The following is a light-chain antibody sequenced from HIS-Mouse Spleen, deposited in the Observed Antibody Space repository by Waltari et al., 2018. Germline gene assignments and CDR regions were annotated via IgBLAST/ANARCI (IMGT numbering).Light chain of an antibody. CDR1: QSVSSN. J-gene: IGKJ4*01. V-gene: IGKV3D-15*03. CDR2: GAS. Sequence: EIVMPQPPATLSLAQGQRSTLSCRTSQSVSSNLAWYQQKPGQAPTLLIYGASIRATGIPARFSCSGSGTEFTLTISILQSEDFAVYYCQQYNNWPPLTFGGGTKVEIK. CDR3: QQYNNWPPLT.